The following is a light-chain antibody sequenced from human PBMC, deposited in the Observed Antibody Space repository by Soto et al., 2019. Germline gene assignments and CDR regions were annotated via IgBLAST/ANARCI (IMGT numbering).Light chain of an antibody. CDR1: SNDVGGYNF. V-gene: IGLV2-11*01. CDR3: CSYVGSDSSFV. CDR2: DVS. J-gene: IGLJ1*01. Sequence: QSALTQPRSVSGSPGQSVTISCTGTSNDVGGYNFVSWYQQHPGKVPKLIIYDVSIRPSGVPDRFSGSQSGITASLTISGLQAEDEADYYCCSYVGSDSSFVFGSGTKVTVL.